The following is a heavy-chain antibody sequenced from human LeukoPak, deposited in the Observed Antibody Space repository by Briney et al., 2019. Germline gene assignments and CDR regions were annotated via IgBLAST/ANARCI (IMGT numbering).Heavy chain of an antibody. J-gene: IGHJ2*01. CDR3: ARDWYFDL. CDR1: GFAVSSNY. Sequence: PGGSLRLSCAASGFAVSSNYMNWVRQAPGKGLEWVSVIYSGGNTYYADSVKGRFTISRDNSKNTLYVQMNSLRAEDTAVYYCARDWYFDLWGRGTLVTVSS. V-gene: IGHV3-53*01. CDR2: IYSGGNT.